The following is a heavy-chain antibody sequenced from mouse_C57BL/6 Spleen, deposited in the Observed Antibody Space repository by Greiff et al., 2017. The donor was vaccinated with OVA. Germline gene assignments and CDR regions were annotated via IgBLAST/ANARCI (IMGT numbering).Heavy chain of an antibody. CDR1: GYSITSGYY. J-gene: IGHJ1*03. CDR2: ISYDGSN. V-gene: IGHV3-6*01. Sequence: EVQVVESGPGLVKPSQSLSLTCSVTGYSITSGYYWNWIRQFPGNKLEWMGYISYDGSNNYNPSLKNRISITRDTSKNQFFLKLNSVTTEDTATYYCARDLFEGTTVVATSYWYFDVWGTGTTVTVSS. D-gene: IGHD1-1*01. CDR3: ARDLFEGTTVVATSYWYFDV.